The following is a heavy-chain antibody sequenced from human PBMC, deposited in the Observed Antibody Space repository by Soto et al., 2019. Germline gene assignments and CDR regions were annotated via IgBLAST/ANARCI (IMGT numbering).Heavy chain of an antibody. Sequence: GGSLRLSCAASGFTFSSYSMNWVRQAPGKGLEWVSYISSSSSTIYYADSVKGRFTISRDNAKNSLYLQMNSLRAEDTAVYYCARDLLDYFGENDAFDISGQGTMVTVSS. CDR1: GFTFSSYS. CDR3: ARDLLDYFGENDAFDI. CDR2: ISSSSSTI. J-gene: IGHJ3*02. V-gene: IGHV3-48*01. D-gene: IGHD3-10*01.